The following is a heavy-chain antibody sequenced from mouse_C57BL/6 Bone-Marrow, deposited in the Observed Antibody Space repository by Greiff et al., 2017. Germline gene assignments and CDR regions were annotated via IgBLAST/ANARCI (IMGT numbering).Heavy chain of an antibody. D-gene: IGHD1-2*01. Sequence: VQLQQPGAELVRPGTSVKLSCKASGYTFTSYWMHWVKQRPGQGLEWIGVIDPSDSYTNYNQKFKGKATLTVDTSSSTAYMQLSSLTSEDAAVYYCARLLRRGDYWGQGTSVTVSA. CDR3: ARLLRRGDY. CDR2: IDPSDSYT. J-gene: IGHJ4*01. V-gene: IGHV1-59*01. CDR1: GYTFTSYW.